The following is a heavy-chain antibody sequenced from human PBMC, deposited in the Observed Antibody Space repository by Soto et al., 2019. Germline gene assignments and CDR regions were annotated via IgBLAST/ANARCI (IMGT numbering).Heavy chain of an antibody. Sequence: SGKSFTCYWIVTVPHKQRKGLEWMGIIYPGDSDTRYSPSFQGQVTISADKSISTAYLQWSSLKASDTAMYYCARHRVIMVGGVYYYYGMDVWGQGTTVTVS. CDR3: ARHRVIMVGGVYYYYGMDV. V-gene: IGHV5-51*01. J-gene: IGHJ6*02. CDR2: IYPGDSDT. D-gene: IGHD3-10*01. CDR1: GKSFTCYW.